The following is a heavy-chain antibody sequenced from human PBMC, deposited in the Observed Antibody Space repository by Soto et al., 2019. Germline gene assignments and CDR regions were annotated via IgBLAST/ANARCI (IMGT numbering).Heavy chain of an antibody. CDR1: GFTFSSYA. CDR2: ISYDGSNK. Sequence: QVQLVESGGGVVQPGRSLRLSCAASGFTFSSYAMHWVRQAPGKGLEWVAVISYDGSNKYYADSVKGRFTISRDNSKNTLYLQMNSLRAEDTAVYYCAREWGAVAGTDYWGQGTLVTVSS. V-gene: IGHV3-30-3*01. D-gene: IGHD6-19*01. J-gene: IGHJ4*02. CDR3: AREWGAVAGTDY.